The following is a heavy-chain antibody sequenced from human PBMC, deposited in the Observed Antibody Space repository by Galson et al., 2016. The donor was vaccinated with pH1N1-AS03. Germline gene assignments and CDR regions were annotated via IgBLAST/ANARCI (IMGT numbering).Heavy chain of an antibody. J-gene: IGHJ4*02. CDR3: ANDFNYDFWSGYSFY. D-gene: IGHD3/OR15-3a*01. CDR2: ISFDGTNK. Sequence: SLRLSCAASGFTISNFGMLWVRQAPGQGLEWVAIISFDGTNKYYADSGKGRISISRDNSKNTLFLQMSALRAEDTAVYYCANDFNYDFWSGYSFYWGQGALVTVSS. V-gene: IGHV3-30*18. CDR1: GFTISNFG.